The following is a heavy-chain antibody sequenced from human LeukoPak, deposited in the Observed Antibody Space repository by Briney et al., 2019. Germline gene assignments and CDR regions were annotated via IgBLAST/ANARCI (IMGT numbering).Heavy chain of an antibody. CDR2: IYHSGST. V-gene: IGHV4-30-2*01. J-gene: IGHJ6*03. Sequence: SETLSLTCTVSGGSISSGGNYWSWIRQPPGKGLEWIGYIYHSGSTYYNPSLKSRVSISVDRSKNQFSLKLSSVTAADTAVYYCAREECSGSRCYSSNPSWYFYYMDVWGKGTPVIVSS. D-gene: IGHD2-15*01. CDR3: AREECSGSRCYSSNPSWYFYYMDV. CDR1: GGSISSGGNY.